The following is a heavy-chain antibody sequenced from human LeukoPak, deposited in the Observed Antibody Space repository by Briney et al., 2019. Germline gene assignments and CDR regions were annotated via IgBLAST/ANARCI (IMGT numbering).Heavy chain of an antibody. CDR1: GGSISSGGYY. Sequence: SETLSLTCNVSGGSISSGGYYWSWIRQPPGKGLEWIGYIYHTGSTHYNPSLKSRVTISIDRSKNQFSLKLNSVTAADTAVYFCARGIGKGDYYYYYMDVWGKGTTVTVSS. V-gene: IGHV4-30-2*01. D-gene: IGHD3-16*01. J-gene: IGHJ6*03. CDR3: ARGIGKGDYYYYYMDV. CDR2: IYHTGST.